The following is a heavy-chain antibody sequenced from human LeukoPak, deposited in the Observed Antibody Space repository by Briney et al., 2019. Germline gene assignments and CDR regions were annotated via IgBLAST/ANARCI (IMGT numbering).Heavy chain of an antibody. CDR3: ASRGYSGSYYPLFDY. CDR1: GFTFSSYS. J-gene: IGHJ4*02. Sequence: GSLRLSCAASGFTFSSYSMNWIRQPAGKGLEWIGRIYTSGSTNYNPSLKSRVTMSVDTSKNQFSLKLTSVTAADTAVYYCASRGYSGSYYPLFDYWGQGTLVTVSS. V-gene: IGHV4-4*07. CDR2: IYTSGST. D-gene: IGHD1-26*01.